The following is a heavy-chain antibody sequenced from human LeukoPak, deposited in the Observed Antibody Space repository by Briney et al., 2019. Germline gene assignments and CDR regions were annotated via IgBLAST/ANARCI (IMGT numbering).Heavy chain of an antibody. CDR1: GGSFSGYY. J-gene: IGHJ4*02. V-gene: IGHV4-34*01. D-gene: IGHD1-1*01. Sequence: SETLSLTCAVYGGSFSGYYWSWIRQPPGKGLEWIGEINHSGSTNYNPSLKSRVTISVDTSKNQFSLKLSSVTAADTAVYYCARLPVRRYSWSSGTDYWGQGTLVTVSS. CDR2: INHSGST. CDR3: ARLPVRRYSWSSGTDY.